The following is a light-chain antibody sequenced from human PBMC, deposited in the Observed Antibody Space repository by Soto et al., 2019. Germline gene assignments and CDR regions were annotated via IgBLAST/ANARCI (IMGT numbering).Light chain of an antibody. Sequence: EIVLTQSPDTLSLFPGERATRSCRASQNVGNYLAWYQEKPGQAPRLLISDSSNRATGIPARFSGSGSGTDFTLTISGLEPDDFALYFCQQRADWPITFGPGTKVDIK. CDR3: QQRADWPIT. V-gene: IGKV3-11*01. CDR1: QNVGNY. J-gene: IGKJ3*01. CDR2: DSS.